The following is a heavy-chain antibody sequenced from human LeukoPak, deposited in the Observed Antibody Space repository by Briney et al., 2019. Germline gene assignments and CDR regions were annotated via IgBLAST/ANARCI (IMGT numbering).Heavy chain of an antibody. D-gene: IGHD3-10*01. CDR3: AGGPYGSGSYY. CDR2: IYYSGTT. V-gene: IGHV4-30-4*01. J-gene: IGHJ4*02. CDR1: GGSISSGDYY. Sequence: SETLSLTCTVSGGSISSGDYYWSWIRQPPGKGLEWIGYIYYSGTTYYNPSLKSRVTISVDTSKSQFSLKLTSVTAADTAVYFCAGGPYGSGSYYWGQGTLVTVSS.